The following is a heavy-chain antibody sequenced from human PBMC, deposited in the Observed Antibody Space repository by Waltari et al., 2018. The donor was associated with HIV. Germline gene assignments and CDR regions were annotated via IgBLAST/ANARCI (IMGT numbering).Heavy chain of an antibody. D-gene: IGHD4-17*01. CDR2: IHHSGNV. Sequence: QVQLQESGPGLVRPSGTLFLTCGVTGGSIKSSKWWSWVRQPPGKGLAWIGAIHHSGNVNYTLCLKSRVTFSVDRSKNHFSLNRTSVTTADTATYVCARLRDYGYYGHYDFWGRGTLVVVSP. CDR1: GGSIKSSKW. V-gene: IGHV4-4*02. CDR3: ARLRDYGYYGHYDF. J-gene: IGHJ4*02.